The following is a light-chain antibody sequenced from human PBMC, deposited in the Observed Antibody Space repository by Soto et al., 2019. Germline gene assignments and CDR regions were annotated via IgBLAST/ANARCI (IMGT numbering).Light chain of an antibody. CDR3: QHRGKWPRT. CDR1: QSVGSY. CDR2: GTS. Sequence: EIVLTQSPATLSLSPGERATLSCRASQSVGSYFAWYQQKPGQAPRLLIYGTSNRATGIPGRFSGSGSGTDFTLPIRGLEPEDCGVYCCQHRGKWPRTFGQGTKLEIK. J-gene: IGKJ2*01. V-gene: IGKV3-11*01.